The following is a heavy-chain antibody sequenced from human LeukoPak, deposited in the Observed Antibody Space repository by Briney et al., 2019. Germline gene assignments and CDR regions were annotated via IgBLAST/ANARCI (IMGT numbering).Heavy chain of an antibody. CDR1: GYTFNSYD. CDR2: ISTYNGNT. CDR3: ARVLRYDFWSAYYFDY. D-gene: IGHD3-3*01. V-gene: IGHV1-18*01. J-gene: IGHJ4*02. Sequence: SVKVSCQASGYTFNSYDIRGVLQAPAHGLEWMAWISTYNGNTNYALRVQGRATMTTDTSTSTAYMELRSLRSDDTAVYYCARVLRYDFWSAYYFDYWGQGTLVTVSS.